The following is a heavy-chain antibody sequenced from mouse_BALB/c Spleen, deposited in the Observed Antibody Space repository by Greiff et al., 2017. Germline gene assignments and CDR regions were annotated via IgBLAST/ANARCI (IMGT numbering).Heavy chain of an antibody. V-gene: IGHV6-6*02. Sequence: EVMLVESGGGLVQPGGSMKLSCVASGFTFSNYWMNWVRQSPEKGLEWVAEIRLKSNNYATHYAESVKGRFTISRDDSKSSVYLQMNNLRAEDTGIYYCTRTGNFYYAMDYWGQGTSVTVSS. CDR2: IRLKSNNYAT. D-gene: IGHD2-1*01. CDR1: GFTFSNYW. J-gene: IGHJ4*01. CDR3: TRTGNFYYAMDY.